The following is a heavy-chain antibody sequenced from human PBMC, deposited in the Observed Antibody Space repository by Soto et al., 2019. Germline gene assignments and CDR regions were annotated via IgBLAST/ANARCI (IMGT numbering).Heavy chain of an antibody. D-gene: IGHD1-26*01. Sequence: GASLKISCKGSGYSYTSYWIGCVRPMPGKGLEWVGLIYPGDSDTRYSPSFQGQVTISADKSISTAYLQWSSLKASDTAMYYCARHGRPGIVTTHLLYLGQGTLVTVSS. CDR2: IYPGDSDT. CDR1: GYSYTSYW. V-gene: IGHV5-51*01. J-gene: IGHJ4*02. CDR3: ARHGRPGIVTTHLLY.